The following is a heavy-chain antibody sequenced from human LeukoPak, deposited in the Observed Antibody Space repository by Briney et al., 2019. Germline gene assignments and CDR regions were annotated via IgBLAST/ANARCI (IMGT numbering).Heavy chain of an antibody. CDR2: ISCNGGSI. Sequence: GGSLRLSCAASGFTFDDYAMHWVRQAPGKGLEWVSGISCNGGSIGYADSVKGRFTISRDNAKNSLYLQMNSLRAEDTALYYCAKGTGYFDYWGQGTLVTVSS. J-gene: IGHJ4*02. V-gene: IGHV3-9*01. CDR1: GFTFDDYA. CDR3: AKGTGYFDY.